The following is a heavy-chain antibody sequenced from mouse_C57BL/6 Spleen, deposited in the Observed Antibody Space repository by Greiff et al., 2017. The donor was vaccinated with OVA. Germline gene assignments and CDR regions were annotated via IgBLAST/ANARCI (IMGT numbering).Heavy chain of an antibody. CDR2: IDPNSGGT. CDR1: GYTFTSYW. CDR3: ARSLAYYSNHGDAMDY. V-gene: IGHV1-72*01. D-gene: IGHD2-5*01. Sequence: QVQLQQPGAELVKPGASVKLSCKASGYTFTSYWMHWVKQRPGRGLEWIGRIDPNSGGTKYNEKFKSKATLTVDKPSSTAYMQLSSLTSKDSAVYYCARSLAYYSNHGDAMDYWGQGTSVTVSS. J-gene: IGHJ4*01.